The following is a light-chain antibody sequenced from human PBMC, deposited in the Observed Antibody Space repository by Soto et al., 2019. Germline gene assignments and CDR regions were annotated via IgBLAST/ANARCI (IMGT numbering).Light chain of an antibody. CDR1: QSITSF. V-gene: IGKV1-39*01. J-gene: IGKJ1*01. CDR2: AAS. CDR3: QQSYSPSRT. Sequence: DIQMTQSPSSVSASVGDRVTITCRASQSITSFLNWYQQRPGRAPNLLIYAASSLQSGVPSRFSGSGSGADFTLIISTLQPEDSATYYCQQSYSPSRTFGLGTKVEIK.